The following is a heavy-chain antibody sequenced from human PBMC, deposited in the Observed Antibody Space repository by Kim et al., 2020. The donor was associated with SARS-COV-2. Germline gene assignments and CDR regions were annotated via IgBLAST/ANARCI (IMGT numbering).Heavy chain of an antibody. CDR1: GASITSGSYY. V-gene: IGHV4-61*02. Sequence: SETLSLTCTVSGASITSGSYYWTWIRQPAGKGLEWIGRISTSGSTNYNASLKSRLTISLDTSKNQFSLKVNSVTAADTAIYYCARAAAVSFDCWGQGTLVTVSS. CDR2: ISTSGST. CDR3: ARAAAVSFDC. J-gene: IGHJ4*02. D-gene: IGHD6-13*01.